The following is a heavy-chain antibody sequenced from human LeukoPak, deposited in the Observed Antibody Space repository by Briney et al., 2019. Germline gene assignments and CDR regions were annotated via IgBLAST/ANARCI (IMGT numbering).Heavy chain of an antibody. CDR3: ARGYSYYDFWSGWGGGMDV. CDR1: GFTFSSYA. V-gene: IGHV3-23*01. J-gene: IGHJ6*02. Sequence: GGSLRLSCAASGFTFSSYAMSWVRQAPGKGLEWVSAIGGSGGSTYYADSVKGRFTISRDNSKNTLYLQMNSLRAEDTAVYYCARGYSYYDFWSGWGGGMDVWGQGTTVTVSS. CDR2: IGGSGGST. D-gene: IGHD3-3*01.